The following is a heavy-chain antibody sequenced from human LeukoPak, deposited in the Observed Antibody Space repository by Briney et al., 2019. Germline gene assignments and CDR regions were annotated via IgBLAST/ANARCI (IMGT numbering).Heavy chain of an antibody. D-gene: IGHD4-17*01. V-gene: IGHV5-51*01. CDR3: ARQAYGDYDAFDY. CDR2: IYPGDSDT. CDR1: GYSFTSYW. Sequence: GESLKISCKGSGYSFTSYWIGWVRQMPGKGLEWMGIIYPGDSDTRYSPSFHCQVTISADKSISTAYLQWSSLKASDTAMYYCARQAYGDYDAFDYWGQGTLVTVSS. J-gene: IGHJ4*02.